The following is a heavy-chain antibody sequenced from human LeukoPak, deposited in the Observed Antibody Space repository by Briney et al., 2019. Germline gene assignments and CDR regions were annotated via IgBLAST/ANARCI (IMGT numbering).Heavy chain of an antibody. CDR2: IYYGGST. CDR3: AGSSWYGRVDY. CDR1: GGSISSGDYY. D-gene: IGHD6-13*01. Sequence: SETLSLTCTVSGGSISSGDYYWSWIRQPPGKGLEWIGYIYYGGSTYYNPSLKSRVTISVDTSKNQFSLKLSSVTAADTAVYYCAGSSWYGRVDYWGQGTLVTVSS. J-gene: IGHJ4*02. V-gene: IGHV4-30-4*08.